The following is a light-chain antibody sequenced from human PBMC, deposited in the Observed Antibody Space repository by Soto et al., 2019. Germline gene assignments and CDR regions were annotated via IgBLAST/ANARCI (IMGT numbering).Light chain of an antibody. V-gene: IGLV2-14*03. CDR2: AVS. Sequence: QSVLTHPASVSGSPGDSIAISSTLTTSDVAGYNYVSWYQQHPRKLSKLLIHAVSNRPSRVSNRFSGSKSGHTASLTISGLQAQDVADYYCLSKTRSISYVFGTGTKVTVL. J-gene: IGLJ1*01. CDR3: LSKTRSISYV. CDR1: TSDVAGYNY.